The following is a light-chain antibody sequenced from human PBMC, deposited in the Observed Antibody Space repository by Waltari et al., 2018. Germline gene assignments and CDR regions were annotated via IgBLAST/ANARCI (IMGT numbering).Light chain of an antibody. CDR1: ALPQQY. V-gene: IGLV3-25*03. J-gene: IGLJ2*01. CDR2: KDN. CDR3: QSADSSGTYVV. Sequence: SYELTQPPSVSVSPGQTARIPCSGDALPQQYAYWYQQKPGQAPVLVMYKDNETPSEIPERFSGSSSGTTVTLTINGVQAEDEADYYCQSADSSGTYVVFGGGTKLTVL.